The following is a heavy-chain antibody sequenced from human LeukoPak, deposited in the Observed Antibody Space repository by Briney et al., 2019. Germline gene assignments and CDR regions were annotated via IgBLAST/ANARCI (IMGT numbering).Heavy chain of an antibody. J-gene: IGHJ4*02. CDR3: ARVHITMVRGVIITYYLNY. CDR1: GGSFSGYY. V-gene: IGHV4-34*01. D-gene: IGHD3-10*01. CDR2: INHSGST. Sequence: SETLSLTCAVYGGSFSGYYWSWIRQPPGKGLEWIGEINHSGSTNYNPSLKSRVTISVDTSKNQFSLKLSSVTAADTAVYYCARVHITMVRGVIITYYLNYWGQGTLVTVSS.